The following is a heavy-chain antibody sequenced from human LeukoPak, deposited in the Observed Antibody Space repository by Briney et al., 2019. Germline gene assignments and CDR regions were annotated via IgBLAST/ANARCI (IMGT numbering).Heavy chain of an antibody. D-gene: IGHD3-10*01. CDR1: GGSISSSSYY. CDR3: LRGYYYYYYMDV. V-gene: IGHV4-39*07. Sequence: SETLSLTCTVSGGSISSSSYYWGWIRQPPGKGLEWIGSIYYSGSTYYNPSLKSRVTISVDTSKNQFSLELSSVTAADTAVYYCLRGYYYYYYMDVWGKGTTVTVSS. CDR2: IYYSGST. J-gene: IGHJ6*03.